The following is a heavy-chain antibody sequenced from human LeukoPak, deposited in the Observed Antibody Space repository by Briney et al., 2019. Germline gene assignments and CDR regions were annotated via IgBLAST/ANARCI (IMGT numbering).Heavy chain of an antibody. V-gene: IGHV3-30*02. CDR2: IRYDGSNK. CDR3: AKDGSGMAAVAGFDY. CDR1: GFTFSSYG. Sequence: GGSLRLSCAASGFTFSSYGMHWVRQAPGKGLEWVAFIRYDGSNKYYADSVKGRFTISRDTSKNKLYLQMNSLRAEDTAVYYCAKDGSGMAAVAGFDYWGQGTLVTVSS. J-gene: IGHJ4*02. D-gene: IGHD6-19*01.